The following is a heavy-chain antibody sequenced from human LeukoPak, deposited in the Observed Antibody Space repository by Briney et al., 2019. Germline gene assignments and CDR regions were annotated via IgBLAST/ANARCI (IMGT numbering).Heavy chain of an antibody. J-gene: IGHJ2*01. Sequence: KTSETLSLTCTVSGGSISSYYWSWIWQPPGKGLEWIGYIYYSGSTNYNPSLKSRVTISGDTSKNQFSLKLSSVTAADTAVYYCARDKGLAAAGHCYFDLWGRGTLVTVSS. CDR3: ARDKGLAAAGHCYFDL. V-gene: IGHV4-59*01. CDR2: IYYSGST. D-gene: IGHD6-13*01. CDR1: GGSISSYY.